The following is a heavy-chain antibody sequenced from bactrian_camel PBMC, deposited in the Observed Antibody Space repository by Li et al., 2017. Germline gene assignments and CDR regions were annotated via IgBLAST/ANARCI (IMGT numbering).Heavy chain of an antibody. CDR3: AVDRADTGRWFKCAVGQSFTSRAE. Sequence: VQLVESGGGSVQAGGSLRLSCENSGHIGNPCMGWFRQASGAERVGIASIYTHSNITRYADSVKGRFTISQDRAKNTLNLQMNNLKPEDTATYYCAVDRADTGRWFKCAVGQSFTSRAEWGQGTQVTVS. CDR1: GHIGNPC. J-gene: IGHJ4*01. CDR2: IYTHSNIT. D-gene: IGHD2*01. V-gene: IGHV3-2*01.